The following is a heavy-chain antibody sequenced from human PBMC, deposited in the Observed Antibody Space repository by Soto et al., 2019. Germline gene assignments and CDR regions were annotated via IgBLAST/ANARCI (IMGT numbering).Heavy chain of an antibody. J-gene: IGHJ3*01. V-gene: IGHV3-11*06. CDR3: VTDSQEPSDDAFDV. CDR2: ISRNSRYT. Sequence: QVQLVESGGGLVKPGGSLRLSCAASGFTFSDYFMAWIRQAPGKGLEWIAYISRNSRYTNFADSVRGRFTISRDKAKNSLYLRMNELSAEDTAIQYCVTDSQEPSDDAFDVWGQGTMGTVSS. CDR1: GFTFSDYF. D-gene: IGHD2-21*01.